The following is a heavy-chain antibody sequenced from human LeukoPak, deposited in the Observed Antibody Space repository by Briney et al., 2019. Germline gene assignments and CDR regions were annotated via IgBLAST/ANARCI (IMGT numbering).Heavy chain of an antibody. J-gene: IGHJ6*02. CDR3: ARLAGGRYGMDV. V-gene: IGHV4-34*01. Sequence: SETLSLTYAVYGGSFSGYYWSWIRQPPGKGLEWIGEINHSGSTNYNPSLKSRVTISVDTSKNQFSLKLSSVTAADTAVYYCARLAGGRYGMDVWGQGTTVTVSS. D-gene: IGHD3-16*01. CDR1: GGSFSGYY. CDR2: INHSGST.